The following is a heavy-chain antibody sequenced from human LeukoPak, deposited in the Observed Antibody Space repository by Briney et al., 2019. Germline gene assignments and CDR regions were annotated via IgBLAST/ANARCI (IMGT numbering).Heavy chain of an antibody. J-gene: IGHJ4*02. CDR1: GFTFSSYS. D-gene: IGHD3-10*01. CDR3: ARGYGSGSYGGPGFDY. V-gene: IGHV3-21*01. Sequence: GGSLRLSCAASGFTFSSYSMNWVRQAPGKGLEWVSSISSSSSYIYYADSVKGRFTISRDNAKNSLYLQMNSLRAEDTAVHYCARGYGSGSYGGPGFDYWGQGTLVTVSS. CDR2: ISSSSSYI.